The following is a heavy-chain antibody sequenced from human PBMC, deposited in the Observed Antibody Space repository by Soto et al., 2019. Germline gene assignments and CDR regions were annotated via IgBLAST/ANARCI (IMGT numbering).Heavy chain of an antibody. CDR2: ISSSSSYI. V-gene: IGHV3-21*04. Sequence: GGSLRLSCAASGFTFSSYSMNWVRQAPGKGLEWVSSISSSSSYIYYADSVKGRFTISRDNAKNSLYLQMNSLRAEDTAVYYCAKGGWFGELFHYYYYYMDVWGKGTTVTVSS. CDR1: GFTFSSYS. J-gene: IGHJ6*03. CDR3: AKGGWFGELFHYYYYYMDV. D-gene: IGHD3-10*01.